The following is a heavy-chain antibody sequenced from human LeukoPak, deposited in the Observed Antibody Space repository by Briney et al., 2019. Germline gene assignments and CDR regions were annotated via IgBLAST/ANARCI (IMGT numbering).Heavy chain of an antibody. CDR1: GFTFNSYA. CDR2: ISYDGSNK. V-gene: IGHV3-30*01. Sequence: GRSLRLSCAASGFTFNSYAMHWVRKAPGKGLEWVAVISYDGSNKYYADSVKGRFTISRDNSKNTLYLQMNSLRAEDTAVYYCARQDIVVVVAAYFDYWGQGTLVTVSS. J-gene: IGHJ4*02. D-gene: IGHD2-15*01. CDR3: ARQDIVVVVAAYFDY.